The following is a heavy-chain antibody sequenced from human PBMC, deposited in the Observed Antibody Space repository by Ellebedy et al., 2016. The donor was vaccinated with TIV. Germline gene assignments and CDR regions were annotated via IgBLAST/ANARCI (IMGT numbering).Heavy chain of an antibody. CDR1: GFTFSSYS. Sequence: GGSLRLSXAASGFTFSSYSMNWVRQAPGKGLEWVSYISSSSTIYYADSVKGRFTISRDNAKNSLYLQMNSLRAEDTAVYYCAKDSFDWNDFLWGMDVWGQGTTVTVSS. CDR2: ISSSSTI. CDR3: AKDSFDWNDFLWGMDV. V-gene: IGHV3-48*04. D-gene: IGHD1-1*01. J-gene: IGHJ6*02.